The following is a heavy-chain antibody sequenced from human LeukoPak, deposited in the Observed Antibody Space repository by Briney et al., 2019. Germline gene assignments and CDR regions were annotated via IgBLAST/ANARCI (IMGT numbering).Heavy chain of an antibody. CDR1: GYSFTSYW. J-gene: IGHJ5*02. Sequence: GESLKFSCKASGYSFTSYWISWVRQMPGKGLEWMGWIDPSDSYTNYSPSFQGHVTISADKSISTAYLQWSSLKASDTAMYYCARQPYCSGGSCYPGWFDPWGQGTLVTVSS. CDR3: ARQPYCSGGSCYPGWFDP. V-gene: IGHV5-10-1*01. CDR2: IDPSDSYT. D-gene: IGHD2-15*01.